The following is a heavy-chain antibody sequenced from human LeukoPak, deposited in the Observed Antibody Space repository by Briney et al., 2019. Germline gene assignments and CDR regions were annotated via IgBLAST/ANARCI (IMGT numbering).Heavy chain of an antibody. CDR1: GGTFSSYA. D-gene: IGHD2-2*02. CDR2: IIPIFGTA. CDR3: ARERYCSSTSCYMAY. J-gene: IGHJ4*02. V-gene: IGHV1-69*13. Sequence: SVKVSCKASGGTFSSYAISRVRQAPGQGLEWMGGIIPIFGTANYAQKFQGRVTITADESTSTAYMELSSLRSEDTAVYYCARERYCSSTSCYMAYWGQGTLVTVSS.